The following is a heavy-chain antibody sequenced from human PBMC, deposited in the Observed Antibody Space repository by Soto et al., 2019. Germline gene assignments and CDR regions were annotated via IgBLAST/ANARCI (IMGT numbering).Heavy chain of an antibody. Sequence: EVQLVESGGGLVQPGGSLRLSYAASGFTVSSNYMSWVRQAPGKGLERVSVIYSGGSTYYADSVKGRFTISRDNSKNTIYLQMNSLRAEDTAVYYCAREGYCSRGSCYPLDVWGEGTTVTESS. V-gene: IGHV3-66*01. CDR3: AREGYCSRGSCYPLDV. CDR1: GFTVSSNY. J-gene: IGHJ6*04. CDR2: IYSGGST. D-gene: IGHD2-15*01.